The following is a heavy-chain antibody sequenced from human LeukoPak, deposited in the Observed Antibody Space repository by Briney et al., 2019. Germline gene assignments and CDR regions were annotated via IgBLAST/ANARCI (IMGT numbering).Heavy chain of an antibody. CDR1: GASISSTSYY. CDR3: ARESYYYDSSGYYYYFDY. CDR2: IYYSGST. D-gene: IGHD3-22*01. Sequence: SETLSLTCTVSGASISSTSYYWGWIRQPPGKGLEWIGYIYYSGSTNYNPSLKSRVTISVDTSKNQFSLKLSSVTAADTAVYYCARESYYYDSSGYYYYFDYWGQGTLVTVSS. J-gene: IGHJ4*02. V-gene: IGHV4-61*01.